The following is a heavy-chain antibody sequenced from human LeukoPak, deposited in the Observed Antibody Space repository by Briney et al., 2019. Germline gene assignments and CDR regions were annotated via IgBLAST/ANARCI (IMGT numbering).Heavy chain of an antibody. Sequence: ASVKVSCKASGYTFTGYYMRWVRQAPGQGLEWMGWINPNSGGTNYAQKFQGRVTMTRDTSISTAYMELSRLRSDDTAVYYCARDSAQWELLGVIDYWGQGTLVTVSS. V-gene: IGHV1-2*02. CDR1: GYTFTGYY. J-gene: IGHJ4*02. CDR3: ARDSAQWELLGVIDY. CDR2: INPNSGGT. D-gene: IGHD1-26*01.